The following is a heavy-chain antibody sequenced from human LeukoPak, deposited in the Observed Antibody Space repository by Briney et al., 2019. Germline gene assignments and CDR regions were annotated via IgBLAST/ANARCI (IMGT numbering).Heavy chain of an antibody. D-gene: IGHD1-14*01. CDR2: IYPSDSDT. Sequence: GESLKISCQGSGYIFTTTWIGWARQMPGKGLEWMGIIYPSDSDTRYSPSFQGQVTISADKSISTAYLQWSSLKASDTAMYYCVRAYGRCFDYWGQGTPVTVSS. CDR1: GYIFTTTW. J-gene: IGHJ4*02. V-gene: IGHV5-51*01. CDR3: VRAYGRCFDY.